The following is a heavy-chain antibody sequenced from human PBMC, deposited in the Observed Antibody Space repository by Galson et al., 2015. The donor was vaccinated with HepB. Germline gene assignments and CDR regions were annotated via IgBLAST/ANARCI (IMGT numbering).Heavy chain of an antibody. Sequence: QSGAEVKKPGESLKISCKGSGYSFTSYWIGWVRQMPGKGLEWMGIIYPGDSDTRYSPSFQGQVTISADKSISTAYLQWSSLKASDTAMYYCARQESHSASPAEYFQHWGQGTLVTVSS. J-gene: IGHJ1*01. V-gene: IGHV5-51*01. CDR2: IYPGDSDT. D-gene: IGHD2-15*01. CDR1: GYSFTSYW. CDR3: ARQESHSASPAEYFQH.